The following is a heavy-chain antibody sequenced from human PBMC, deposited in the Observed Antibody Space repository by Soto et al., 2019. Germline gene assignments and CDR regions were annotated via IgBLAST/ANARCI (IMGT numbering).Heavy chain of an antibody. J-gene: IGHJ4*02. Sequence: GESLKISCKGSGYSFTSYWIGWVRQMPGKGLEWMGIIYPGDSDTRYSPSFQGQVTISADKSISTAYLQWSSLKASDTAMYYCARRGELRDHSVYYFDYWGQGTLVTVYS. CDR1: GYSFTSYW. D-gene: IGHD3-16*01. V-gene: IGHV5-51*01. CDR2: IYPGDSDT. CDR3: ARRGELRDHSVYYFDY.